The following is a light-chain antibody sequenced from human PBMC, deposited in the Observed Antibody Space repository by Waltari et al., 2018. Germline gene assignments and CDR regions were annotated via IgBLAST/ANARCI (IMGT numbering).Light chain of an antibody. Sequence: EIVMTQSPATLSVSPGDRATLSCRASQNIYSNLAWYQQKPGQPPRLLIYDAATRATGIPARFTGSGSGTEFTLTISSLQSEDSAVYSCQQYNRSPPITFGQGTLLEIK. CDR1: QNIYSN. CDR3: QQYNRSPPIT. J-gene: IGKJ5*01. CDR2: DAA. V-gene: IGKV3D-15*01.